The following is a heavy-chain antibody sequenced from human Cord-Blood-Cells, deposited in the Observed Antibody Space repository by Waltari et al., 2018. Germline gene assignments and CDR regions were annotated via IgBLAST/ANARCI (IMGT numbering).Heavy chain of an antibody. CDR3: ATIAAAGAEYFQH. D-gene: IGHD6-13*01. V-gene: IGHV1-2*04. Sequence: QVQLVQSGAEVKKPGASVKVSCKAAGYTFTGYYMHWVRQAPGQGLEWMGWINPNSGGTNYAQKFQGWVTMTRDTSISTAYMELSRLRSDDTAVYYCATIAAAGAEYFQHWGQGTLVTVSS. CDR2: INPNSGGT. CDR1: GYTFTGYY. J-gene: IGHJ1*01.